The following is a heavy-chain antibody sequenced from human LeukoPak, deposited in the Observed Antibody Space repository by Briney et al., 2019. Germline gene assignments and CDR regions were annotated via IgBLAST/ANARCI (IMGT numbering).Heavy chain of an antibody. V-gene: IGHV3-11*06. D-gene: IGHD5-12*01. CDR1: GFTFSDYY. CDR2: ISTMSNYI. J-gene: IGHJ5*02. Sequence: PGGSLRLSCAASGFTFSDYYMSWIRQAPGKGLEWVSSISTMSNYIFYGDSVKGRFTVSRDNAKNSVYLQMNSLRPDDTAVYYCSRDRLGGLDLWGQGTLVTVSS. CDR3: SRDRLGGLDL.